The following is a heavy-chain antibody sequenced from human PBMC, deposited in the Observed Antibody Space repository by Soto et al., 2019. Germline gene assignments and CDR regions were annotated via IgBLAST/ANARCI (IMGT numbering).Heavy chain of an antibody. CDR2: IYYSGST. Sequence: SETLSLTCTVSGGSISSYYWSWIRQPPGKGLEWIGYIYYSGSTNYNPSLKSRVTISVDTSKNQFSLKLSSVTAADTAVYYCARWRCGGDCLFDYWGQGTLVTVSS. CDR1: GGSISSYY. J-gene: IGHJ4*02. D-gene: IGHD2-21*02. V-gene: IGHV4-59*01. CDR3: ARWRCGGDCLFDY.